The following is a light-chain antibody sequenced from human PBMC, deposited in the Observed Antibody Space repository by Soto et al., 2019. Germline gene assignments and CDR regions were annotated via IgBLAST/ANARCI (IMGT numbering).Light chain of an antibody. CDR1: SSDVGGYNY. V-gene: IGLV2-11*01. J-gene: IGLJ1*01. CDR3: CSYAGTYTSYV. CDR2: DVS. Sequence: QSALTQPRSVSGSPGQSVTISCTGTSSDVGGYNYVSWYQQHPGKAPKLMSYDVSKRPSGVPDRFSGSKSGNTASLTISGLQAEDEADYYCCSYAGTYTSYVFGTGTKVT.